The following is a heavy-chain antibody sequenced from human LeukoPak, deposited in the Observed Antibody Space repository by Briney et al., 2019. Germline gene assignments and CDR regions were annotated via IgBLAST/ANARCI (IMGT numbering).Heavy chain of an antibody. V-gene: IGHV1-8*03. CDR2: MNPNSGNT. CDR1: GYTFTSYD. CDR3: ARLVRAASHMDV. J-gene: IGHJ6*03. Sequence: GASVKVTCKASGYTFTSYDINWVRQATGQGLEWMGWMNPNSGNTGYAQKFQGRVTITRNTSISTAYMELSSLRSEDTAVYYCARLVRAASHMDVWGKGTTVTVSS. D-gene: IGHD6-6*01.